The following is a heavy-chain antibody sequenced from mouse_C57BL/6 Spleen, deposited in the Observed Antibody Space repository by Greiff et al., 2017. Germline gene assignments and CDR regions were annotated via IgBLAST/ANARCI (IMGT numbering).Heavy chain of an antibody. CDR2: IDPSDSYT. V-gene: IGHV1-50*01. J-gene: IGHJ3*01. CDR3: ARALRGFAY. CDR1: GYTFTSYW. Sequence: VKLQQPGAELVKPGASVKLSCKASGYTFTSYWMQWVKQRPGQGLEWIGEIDPSDSYTNYNQKFKGKATLTVDTSSSTAYMQLSSLTSEDSAVYYCARALRGFAYWGQGTLVTVSA.